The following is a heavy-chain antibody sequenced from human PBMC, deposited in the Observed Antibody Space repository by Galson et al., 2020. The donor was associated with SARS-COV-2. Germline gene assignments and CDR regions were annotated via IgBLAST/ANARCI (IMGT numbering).Heavy chain of an antibody. CDR3: ARVTSGSYYGAFDI. J-gene: IGHJ3*02. D-gene: IGHD1-26*01. V-gene: IGHV3-30*04. CDR1: GFTFSSYA. CDR2: ISYDGSNK. Sequence: QLGESLKISCAASGFTFSSYAMHWVRQAPGKGLEWVAVISYDGSNKYYADSVKGRFTISRDNSKNTLYLQMNSLRAEDTAVYYCARVTSGSYYGAFDIWGQGTMVTVSS.